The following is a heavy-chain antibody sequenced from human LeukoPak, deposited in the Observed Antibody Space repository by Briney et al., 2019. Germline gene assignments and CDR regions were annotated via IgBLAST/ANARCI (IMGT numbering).Heavy chain of an antibody. V-gene: IGHV7-4-1*02. D-gene: IGHD3-3*01. CDR3: ARDGKQPYDFWSGPAGYYFDY. CDR2: INTNTGNP. Sequence: GASVKVSCKASGYTFTSYARNWVRQAPGQGLEWMGWINTNTGNPTYAQGFTGRFVFSLDTSVSTAYLQISSLKAEDTAVYYCARDGKQPYDFWSGPAGYYFDYWGQGTLVTVSS. J-gene: IGHJ4*02. CDR1: GYTFTSYA.